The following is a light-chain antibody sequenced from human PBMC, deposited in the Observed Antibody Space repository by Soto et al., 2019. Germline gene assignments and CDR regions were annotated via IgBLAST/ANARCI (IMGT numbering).Light chain of an antibody. J-gene: IGLJ1*01. CDR2: DVS. CDR1: SSDIGDSNY. V-gene: IGLV2-14*03. CDR3: SSFRSSSTSYV. Sequence: QSALTQPASVSGSPGQSITISCTGTSSDIGDSNYVSWYQQHPGKAPKLVIYDVSNRPSGVSNRFSGSKSANTASLTLSGLQAEDEADYYCSSFRSSSTSYVFGTGTKVTVL.